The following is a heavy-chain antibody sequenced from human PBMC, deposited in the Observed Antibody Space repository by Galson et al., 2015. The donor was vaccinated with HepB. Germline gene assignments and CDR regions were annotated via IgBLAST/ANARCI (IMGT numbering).Heavy chain of an antibody. CDR3: ARGGYDGSGYYPYYFDY. J-gene: IGHJ4*02. V-gene: IGHV3-21*01. Sequence: SLRLSCAASGFSFSSYSMNWVRQAPGKGLEWISSSSSSSSYKYYADSVKGRFTISRDNAKNSLYLQMNSLRVEDTAVYYCARGGYDGSGYYPYYFDYWGQGTLATVSS. CDR1: GFSFSSYS. D-gene: IGHD3-22*01. CDR2: SSSSSSYK.